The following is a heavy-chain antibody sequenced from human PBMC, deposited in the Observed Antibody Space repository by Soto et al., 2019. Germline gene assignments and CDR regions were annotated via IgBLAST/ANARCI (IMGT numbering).Heavy chain of an antibody. V-gene: IGHV4-59*01. CDR2: IYYSGST. CDR1: GGSISSYY. J-gene: IGHJ4*02. Sequence: SETLSLTCTVSGGSISSYYWSWIRQPPGKGLEWIGYIYYSGSTNYNPSLKSRVTISVDTSKNQFSLKLSSVTAADTAVYYCARFPMVRGPIDYWGQGTLVTVSS. CDR3: ARFPMVRGPIDY. D-gene: IGHD3-10*01.